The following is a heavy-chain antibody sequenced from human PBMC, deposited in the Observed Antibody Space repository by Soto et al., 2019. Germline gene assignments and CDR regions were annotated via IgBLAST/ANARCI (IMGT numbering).Heavy chain of an antibody. Sequence: ASVKVSCKASGYTFTGYYMHWVRQAPGQGLEWMGWINPNSGGTNYAQKFQGWVTMTRDTSISTAYMELSSLKASDTAMYYCARLSDVEYYYYYYGMDVWGQGTTVTVSS. CDR1: GYTFTGYY. CDR2: INPNSGGT. CDR3: ARLSDVEYYYYYYGMDV. V-gene: IGHV1-2*04. D-gene: IGHD2-15*01. J-gene: IGHJ6*02.